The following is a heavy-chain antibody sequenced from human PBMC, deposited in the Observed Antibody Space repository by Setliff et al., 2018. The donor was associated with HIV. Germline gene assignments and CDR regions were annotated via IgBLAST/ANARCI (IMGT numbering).Heavy chain of an antibody. CDR3: ARGGPPRVATLYWFDP. D-gene: IGHD2-15*01. J-gene: IGHJ5*02. V-gene: IGHV1-18*01. CDR2: INPYNGNT. CDR1: GYTFINYG. Sequence: ASVKVSCKASGYTFINYGINWLRQAPGQGLEWVGWINPYNGNTKYGQKFQGSVTMTTDTSTSTVYMELRSLTSDDTALYYCARGGPPRVATLYWFDPWGQGTLVTVSS.